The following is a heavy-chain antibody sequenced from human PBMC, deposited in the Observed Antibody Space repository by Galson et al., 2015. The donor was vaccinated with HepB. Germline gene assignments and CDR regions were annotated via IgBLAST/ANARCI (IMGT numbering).Heavy chain of an antibody. D-gene: IGHD3-10*01. J-gene: IGHJ3*02. V-gene: IGHV1-18*04. CDR3: ARDVTMVRETDAFDI. CDR1: GYTFTSYG. CDR2: ISAYNGNT. Sequence: SVKVSCKASGYTFTSYGISWVRQAPGQGLEWMGWISAYNGNTNYAQKLQGRVTMTTDTSTSTAYMELRSLRSDDTAVYYCARDVTMVRETDAFDIWGQGTMVTVSS.